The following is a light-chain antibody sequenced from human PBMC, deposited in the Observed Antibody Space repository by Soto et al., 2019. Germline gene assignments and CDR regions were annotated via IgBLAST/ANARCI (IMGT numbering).Light chain of an antibody. CDR3: QQRSNWPLT. CDR2: DAS. Sequence: EIVLTQYPATLSLFPGGRATLSCRASQSVSSYLAWYQQKPGQAPRLLISDASNRATGIPARFSGSGSGTDFTLTINSLEPEDFAVYYCQQRSNWPLTFGRGTRLEIK. CDR1: QSVSSY. V-gene: IGKV3-11*01. J-gene: IGKJ5*01.